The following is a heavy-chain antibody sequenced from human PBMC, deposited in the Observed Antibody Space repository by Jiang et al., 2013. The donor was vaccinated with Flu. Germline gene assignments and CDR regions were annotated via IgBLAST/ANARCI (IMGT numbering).Heavy chain of an antibody. Sequence: VQLVESGGGLVQPGGSLRLSCAASGFTFAGHRMNWVRQAPGKGLEWVSYISSTIGTIFYADSVKGRFTISRDNAKGSLYLQMNSLRVEDTAVYFCARESITGDFDFWGQGTPVTVSS. V-gene: IGHV3-48*01. D-gene: IGHD1-20*01. J-gene: IGHJ4*02. CDR1: GFTFAGHR. CDR3: ARESITGDFDF. CDR2: ISSTIGTI.